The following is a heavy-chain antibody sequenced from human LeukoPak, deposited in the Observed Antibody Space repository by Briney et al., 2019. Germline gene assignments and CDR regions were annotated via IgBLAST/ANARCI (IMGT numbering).Heavy chain of an antibody. D-gene: IGHD2/OR15-2a*01. V-gene: IGHV4-39*07. CDR2: FYYGGNT. CDR3: ARVRGSKVVVLRAREYFDY. Sequence: SETLSLTCTVSGGSISSSSSYWGWIRQSPEMGLEWIGTFYYGGNTYYKSSLKSRVTISVDTSKNQSSLKLSFVTAADTAVYYCARVRGSKVVVLRAREYFDYWGQGTLVTVSS. CDR1: GGSISSSSSY. J-gene: IGHJ4*02.